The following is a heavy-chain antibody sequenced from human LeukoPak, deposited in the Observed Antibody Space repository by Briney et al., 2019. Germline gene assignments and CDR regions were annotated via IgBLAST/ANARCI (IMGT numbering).Heavy chain of an antibody. V-gene: IGHV1-2*02. Sequence: GASVKVSCKASGYSLTGYYIHWVRQAPGQGLEWMGWINPNSGGTNYAQKFQGRVTMTRDTSISTAYMGLSRLRSDDTAVYYCARVVRGVMGATYYFDYWGQGTLVTVSS. J-gene: IGHJ4*02. D-gene: IGHD3-10*01. CDR3: ARVVRGVMGATYYFDY. CDR1: GYSLTGYY. CDR2: INPNSGGT.